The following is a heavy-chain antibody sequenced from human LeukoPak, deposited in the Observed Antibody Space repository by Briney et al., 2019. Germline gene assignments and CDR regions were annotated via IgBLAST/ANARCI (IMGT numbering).Heavy chain of an antibody. CDR2: IQYDGNNK. V-gene: IGHV3-30*02. CDR3: AKGHMTTYFQQ. CDR1: GFTFSSYG. J-gene: IGHJ1*01. D-gene: IGHD4-11*01. Sequence: PGGSLRLSCAASGFTFSSYGMHWVRQAPGKGLEWVALIQYDGNNKYYTDSVKGRFTISRDNSKNTLYLQMNSLRAEDTAVYYCAKGHMTTYFQQWGQGTLVTVSS.